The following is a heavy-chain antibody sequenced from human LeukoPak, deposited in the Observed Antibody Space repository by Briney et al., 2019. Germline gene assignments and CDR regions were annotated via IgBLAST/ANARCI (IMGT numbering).Heavy chain of an antibody. CDR3: ASPWPNCSSTSCYIVY. J-gene: IGHJ4*02. D-gene: IGHD2-2*02. CDR2: ISAYNGNT. V-gene: IGHV1-18*01. Sequence: ASVKVSCKASGYTFTSYGISWVRQAPGQGLEWMGWISAYNGNTNYAQKLQGRVTMTTDTSTSTAYMELRSLRSDDTAVYYCASPWPNCSSTSCYIVYWGQGTLVTVSS. CDR1: GYTFTSYG.